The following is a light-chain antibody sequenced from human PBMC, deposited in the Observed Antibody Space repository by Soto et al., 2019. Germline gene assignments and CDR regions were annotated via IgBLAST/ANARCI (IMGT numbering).Light chain of an antibody. V-gene: IGLV2-14*01. CDR1: SSDVGYYNY. J-gene: IGLJ2*01. CDR3: SSYISVSSPVV. Sequence: QSALTQPASLSGSPGQAITSSCTGTSSDVGYYNYVSWYQQHPGKAPKVIIYEVSNRPSGVSYRFSGSKSGNTASLTISGLQADDEADYYCSSYISVSSPVVFGGGTQLTVL. CDR2: EVS.